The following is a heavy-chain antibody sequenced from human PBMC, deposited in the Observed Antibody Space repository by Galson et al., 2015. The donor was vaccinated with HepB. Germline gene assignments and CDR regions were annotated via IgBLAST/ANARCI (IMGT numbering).Heavy chain of an antibody. D-gene: IGHD6-13*01. CDR3: ARGAAGAYWYFDL. V-gene: IGHV3-23*01. Sequence: SLRHSCAVPGFTFSSHAMLWVRQAPGKGLEWVSAIGTSGGTYYADSVKGRFTISRDTSKNTVYLQMNSLRAEDTAVYHCARGAAGAYWYFDLWGRGTLVTVSS. J-gene: IGHJ2*01. CDR1: GFTFSSHA. CDR2: IGTSGGT.